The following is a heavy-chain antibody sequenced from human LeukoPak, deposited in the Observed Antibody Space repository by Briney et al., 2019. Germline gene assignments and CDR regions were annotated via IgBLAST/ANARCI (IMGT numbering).Heavy chain of an antibody. J-gene: IGHJ3*02. Sequence: GGSLRLSCAASGFTFSSYSMNWVRQAPGKGLEWVSSISSSSSYVYYADSVKGRFTISRDNAKNLLYLQMNSLRAEDTAVYYCARDPATFGWIDIWGQGTMVTVSS. CDR3: ARDPATFGWIDI. CDR1: GFTFSSYS. V-gene: IGHV3-21*01. D-gene: IGHD3-16*01. CDR2: ISSSSSYV.